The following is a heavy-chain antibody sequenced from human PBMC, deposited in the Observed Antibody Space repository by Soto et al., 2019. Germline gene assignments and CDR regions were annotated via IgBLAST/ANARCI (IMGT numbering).Heavy chain of an antibody. CDR1: GFTFSSYS. J-gene: IGHJ4*02. CDR2: ISSSSSYI. Sequence: EVQLVESGGGLVKPGGSLRLSCAASGFTFSSYSMNWVRQAPGKGLEWVSSISSSSSYIYYADSVKGRFTISRDNAKNSLNLQMNSLRAEDTAVYCCARDWDTAMAPGHWGQGTLVTVSS. V-gene: IGHV3-21*01. CDR3: ARDWDTAMAPGH. D-gene: IGHD5-18*01.